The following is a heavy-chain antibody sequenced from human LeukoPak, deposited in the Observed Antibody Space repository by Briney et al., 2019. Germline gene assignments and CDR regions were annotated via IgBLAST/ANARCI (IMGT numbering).Heavy chain of an antibody. CDR1: GYTFTGHY. V-gene: IGHV1-46*01. CDR3: ATETGSSGWYY. Sequence: ASVKVSCKASGYTFTGHYMHWVRQAPGQGLEWVGLTGSATSLPQKFRGRVTVTRDTSTNTAFMELRSLRFEDTAVYYCATETGSSGWYYWGQGTLVTVSS. CDR2: LTGSAT. J-gene: IGHJ4*02. D-gene: IGHD3-10*01.